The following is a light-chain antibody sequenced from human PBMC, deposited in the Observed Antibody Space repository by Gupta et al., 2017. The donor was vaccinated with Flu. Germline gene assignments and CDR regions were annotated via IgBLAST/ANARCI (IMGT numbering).Light chain of an antibody. CDR3: QQNYSTPPWT. Sequence: IQMTQSPSSLSASVGDRVTITCRASQSISSYLNWYHQKPGKAPKLLIYAASSMQSGVPSRFSSSGSGTDFTLTISSLQPEDFAAYYCQQNYSTPPWTFGQGTKVEIK. CDR1: QSISSY. V-gene: IGKV1-39*01. J-gene: IGKJ1*01. CDR2: AAS.